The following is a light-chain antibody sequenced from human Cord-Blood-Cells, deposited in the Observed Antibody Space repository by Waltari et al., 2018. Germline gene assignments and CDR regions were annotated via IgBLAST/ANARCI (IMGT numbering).Light chain of an antibody. CDR2: RNN. Sequence: QSVLTQPPSASGTPGQRVTISCSGSSSTIGSNYVYWYKQLPGPAPKLLISRNNQRPSGVPDRFSGSKSGTSASLAISGLRSEDEADYYCAAWDDSLSGVVFGGGTKLTVL. CDR3: AAWDDSLSGVV. CDR1: SSTIGSNY. V-gene: IGLV1-47*01. J-gene: IGLJ2*01.